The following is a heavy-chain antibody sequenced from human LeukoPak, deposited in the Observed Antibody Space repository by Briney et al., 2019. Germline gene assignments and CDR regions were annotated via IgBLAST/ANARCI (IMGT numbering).Heavy chain of an antibody. CDR3: ARLTVTTLGDTLVFDY. J-gene: IGHJ4*02. D-gene: IGHD4-17*01. CDR2: MNPNSGNT. V-gene: IGHV1-8*01. CDR1: GYTFTSYD. Sequence: ASVKVSCKASGYTFTSYDINWVRQATGQGLEWMGWMNPNSGNTGYAQKFQGRVTMTRNTSISTAYMELSSLRSEDTAVYYCARLTVTTLGDTLVFDYWGQGILVTVSS.